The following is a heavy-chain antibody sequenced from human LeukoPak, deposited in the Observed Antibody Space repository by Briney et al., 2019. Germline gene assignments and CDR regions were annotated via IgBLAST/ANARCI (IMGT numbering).Heavy chain of an antibody. CDR1: GGTFSSYA. CDR2: IIPIFGTA. CDR3: ARGYYDSSGYFSHTVLFDY. D-gene: IGHD3-22*01. J-gene: IGHJ4*02. V-gene: IGHV1-69*13. Sequence: SVKVSCKASGGTFSSYAISWVRQAPGQGLEWMGGIIPIFGTANYAQKLQGRVTITADESTSTAYMELSSLRSEDTAVYYCARGYYDSSGYFSHTVLFDYWGQGTLVTVSS.